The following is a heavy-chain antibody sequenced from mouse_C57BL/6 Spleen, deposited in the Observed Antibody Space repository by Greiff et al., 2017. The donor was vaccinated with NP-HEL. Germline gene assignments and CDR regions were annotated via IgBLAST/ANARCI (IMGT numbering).Heavy chain of an antibody. CDR3: ARYMRYDYWYFDV. CDR1: GFTFTDYY. Sequence: EVKLVESGGGLVQPGGSLSLSCAASGFTFTDYYMSWVRQPPGKALEWLGFIRNKANGYTTEYSASVKGRFTISRDNSQSILYLQMNALRAEDSATYYCARYMRYDYWYFDVWGTGTTVTVSS. CDR2: IRNKANGYTT. D-gene: IGHD2-3*01. J-gene: IGHJ1*03. V-gene: IGHV7-3*01.